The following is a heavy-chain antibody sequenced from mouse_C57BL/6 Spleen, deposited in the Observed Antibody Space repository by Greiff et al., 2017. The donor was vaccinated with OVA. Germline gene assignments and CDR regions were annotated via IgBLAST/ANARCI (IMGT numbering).Heavy chain of an antibody. J-gene: IGHJ2*01. CDR3: ARNGGILDFDY. CDR1: GYTFTSYW. Sequence: QVQLQQPGAELVKPGASVKLSCKASGYTFTSYWMHWVKQRPGQGLEWIGMIHPNSGSTNYNEKFKSKATLTVDKSSSTAYMQLSSLTSEDSAVYYCARNGGILDFDYWGQGTTLTVSS. CDR2: IHPNSGST. V-gene: IGHV1-64*01.